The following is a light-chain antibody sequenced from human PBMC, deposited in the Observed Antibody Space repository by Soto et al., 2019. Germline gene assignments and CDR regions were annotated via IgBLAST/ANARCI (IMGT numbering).Light chain of an antibody. CDR1: SSDVGGYNY. CDR3: CSYAGSYNYV. V-gene: IGLV2-11*01. Sequence: QSALTQPRSVSGSPGQSVTISRTGTSSDVGGYNYVSWYQHHPGKAPKLMISDVSKRPSGVPDRFSGSKSDNTASLTISGLQAEDEADYSCCSYAGSYNYVFGGGTKLTVL. CDR2: DVS. J-gene: IGLJ2*01.